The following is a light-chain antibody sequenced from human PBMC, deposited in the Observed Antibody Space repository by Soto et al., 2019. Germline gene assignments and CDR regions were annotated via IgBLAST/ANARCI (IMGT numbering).Light chain of an antibody. Sequence: DIVMTQSPDSLAVSLGERATINCKSSQSVLYSGNKLNDLAWYQQKPGQAPKLLIYLSSTRESGVPDRFSGSGSGTDFTLTISSLQAEDVAVYYCQQYYSIPPTFGGGTKVELK. V-gene: IGKV4-1*01. CDR2: LSS. CDR3: QQYYSIPPT. J-gene: IGKJ4*01. CDR1: QSVLYSGNKLND.